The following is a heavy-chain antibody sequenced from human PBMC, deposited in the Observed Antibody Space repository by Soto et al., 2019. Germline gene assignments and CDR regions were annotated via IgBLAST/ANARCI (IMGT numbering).Heavy chain of an antibody. D-gene: IGHD5-12*01. CDR1: GYTFTGHY. J-gene: IGHJ4*02. CDR2: IYSGGST. Sequence: ASVKVSCKASGYTFTGHYIHWVRQAPGKGLEWVSVIYSGGSTYYADSVKGRFTISRDNSKNTLYLQMNSPRAEDTAVYYCAVKLGKYSGEFNYWGQGTQVTVSS. CDR3: AVKLGKYSGEFNY. V-gene: IGHV3-53*01.